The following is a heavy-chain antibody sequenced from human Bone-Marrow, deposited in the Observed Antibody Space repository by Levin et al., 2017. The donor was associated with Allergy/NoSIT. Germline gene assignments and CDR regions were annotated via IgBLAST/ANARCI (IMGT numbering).Heavy chain of an antibody. J-gene: IGHJ6*02. CDR1: ALSFSNYW. Sequence: GESLKISCADSALSFSNYWMDWVRQAPGKGLEWVASISEDGSEKRYADSVQGRFTISRDNAKNSVSLQINTLGVDDTAVFFCVRSLGVWGQGTTVTVSS. V-gene: IGHV3-7*01. CDR2: ISEDGSEK. CDR3: VRSLGV.